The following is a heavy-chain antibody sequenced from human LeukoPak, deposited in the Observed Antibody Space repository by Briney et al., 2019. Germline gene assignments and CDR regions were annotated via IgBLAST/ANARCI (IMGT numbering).Heavy chain of an antibody. CDR2: IGGSGGRT. J-gene: IGHJ4*02. D-gene: IGHD3-22*01. Sequence: GGSLRLSCAAFGFTFSSYGMSWVRQAPGKGLEWVSAIGGSGGRTYYADSVKGRFTISRDNAKNSLYLQMNSLRAEDTAFYYCARGLMGGYPYFENWGQGTLVTVSS. V-gene: IGHV3-23*01. CDR1: GFTFSSYG. CDR3: ARGLMGGYPYFEN.